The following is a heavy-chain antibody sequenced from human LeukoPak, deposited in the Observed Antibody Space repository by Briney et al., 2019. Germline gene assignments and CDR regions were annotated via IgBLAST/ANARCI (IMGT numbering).Heavy chain of an antibody. D-gene: IGHD1-14*01. CDR3: ARDRPRTG. CDR2: IYSGGST. J-gene: IGHJ6*01. V-gene: IGHV3-53*01. Sequence: PGGSLRLSCAASGFTVSSNYMSWVRQAPGKGLEWVSGIYSGGSTYYADSVKGRFTISRDNSKNTLFLQMNSLRAEDTAVYYCARDRPRTGWGQGATVNGCS. CDR1: GFTVSSNY.